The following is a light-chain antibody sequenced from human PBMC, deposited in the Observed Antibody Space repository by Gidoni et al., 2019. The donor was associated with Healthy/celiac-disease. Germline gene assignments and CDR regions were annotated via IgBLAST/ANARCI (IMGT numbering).Light chain of an antibody. J-gene: IGKJ2*01. Sequence: DIQMTQSPSTLSASVGDRVTITCRASQSISSWLAWYQQNPGKAPKLLIYKASSLESGVPSRFSGSGSGTEFTLTISSLQPDDFATYYGQQYNSYPYTFGQGTKLEIK. CDR1: QSISSW. V-gene: IGKV1-5*03. CDR2: KAS. CDR3: QQYNSYPYT.